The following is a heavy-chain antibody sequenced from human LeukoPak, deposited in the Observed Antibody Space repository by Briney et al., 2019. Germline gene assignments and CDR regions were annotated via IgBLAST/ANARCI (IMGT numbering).Heavy chain of an antibody. V-gene: IGHV3-23*01. Sequence: GRSLRLSCGASGFTLRRHVMNWVRQTPAKGLEWVSSISGSGDRTCYADSVKGRFSISRDNSKNTLYLQVNGLRTEDTAVYYCAKDRLLNCRGDCYIFDYWGQGTVVTVSS. CDR3: AKDRLLNCRGDCYIFDY. D-gene: IGHD2-21*02. CDR1: GFTLRRHV. CDR2: ISGSGDRT. J-gene: IGHJ4*02.